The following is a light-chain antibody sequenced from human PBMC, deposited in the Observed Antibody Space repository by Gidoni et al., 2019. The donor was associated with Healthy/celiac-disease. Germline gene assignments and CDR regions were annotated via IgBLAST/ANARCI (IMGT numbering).Light chain of an antibody. CDR2: WAS. CDR3: QQYYSTPQT. V-gene: IGKV4-1*01. J-gene: IGKJ1*01. CDR1: QSVLYSSNNENY. Sequence: DIVMTQSPDSLAVSLVERATINCKSSQSVLYSSNNENYLAWYQQKPGQPPKLLIYWASTRESGVPDRFSGSGATTDFTLTISSLQAEDVAVYYCQQYYSTPQTFGQXTKVEIK.